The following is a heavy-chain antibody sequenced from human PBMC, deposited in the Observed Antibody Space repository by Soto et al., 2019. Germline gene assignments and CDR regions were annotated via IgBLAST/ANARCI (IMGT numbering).Heavy chain of an antibody. CDR1: GGSISSGGYY. CDR2: IYYSGST. D-gene: IGHD1-1*01. CDR3: ARDRGTGTTSLWFDP. Sequence: SETLSLTCTVSGGSISSGGYYWSWIRQHPGKGLEWIGYIYYSGSTYYNPSLKSRVTISVDTSKNQFSLKLSSVTAADTAVYYCARDRGTGTTSLWFDPWGQGTLVTVSS. V-gene: IGHV4-31*03. J-gene: IGHJ5*02.